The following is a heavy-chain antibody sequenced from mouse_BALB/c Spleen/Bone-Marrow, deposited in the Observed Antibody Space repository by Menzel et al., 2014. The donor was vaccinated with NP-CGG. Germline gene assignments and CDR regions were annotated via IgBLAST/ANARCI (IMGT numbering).Heavy chain of an antibody. D-gene: IGHD2-10*02. J-gene: IGHJ3*01. CDR2: SRNKAKYYTT. Sequence: DVMLVESGGGLVQPGDSLRLSCATSGFTFSDFYMEWVRQPPGKRLEWIAASRNKAKYYTTEYSASVKGRFIVSRETSQSVLYLQMNALRAEDTAIYYCARDVGYGNYFVYWGQGTLVTVSA. CDR3: ARDVGYGNYFVY. V-gene: IGHV7-1*02. CDR1: GFTFSDFY.